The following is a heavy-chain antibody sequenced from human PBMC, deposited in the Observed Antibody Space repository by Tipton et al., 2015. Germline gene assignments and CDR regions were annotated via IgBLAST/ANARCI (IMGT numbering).Heavy chain of an antibody. D-gene: IGHD6-6*01. Sequence: TLSLTCAVSAYSISSDYYWGWIRQPPGKGLEWIGSISHSGNTYYNPSLKSRVTMSRDTSKNQLSLKLSSVTAADTAVYYCATGRSIAARPFDYWGQGTLVTVSS. CDR2: ISHSGNT. CDR1: AYSISSDYY. V-gene: IGHV4-38-2*01. CDR3: ATGRSIAARPFDY. J-gene: IGHJ4*02.